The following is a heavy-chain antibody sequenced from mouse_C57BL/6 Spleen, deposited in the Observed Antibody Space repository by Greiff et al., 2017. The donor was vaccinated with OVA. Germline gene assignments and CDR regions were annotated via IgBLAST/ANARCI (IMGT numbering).Heavy chain of an antibody. CDR3: ATVYDYDGTGYYAMDY. CDR2: INPSTGGT. D-gene: IGHD2-4*01. Sequence: EVQLQQSGPELVKPGASVKISCKASGYSFTGYYMNWVKQSPEKSLEWIGEINPSTGGTTYNQKFKAKATLTVDKSSSTAYMQLKSLTSEDSAVYYCATVYDYDGTGYYAMDYWGQGTSVTVSS. CDR1: GYSFTGYY. J-gene: IGHJ4*01. V-gene: IGHV1-42*01.